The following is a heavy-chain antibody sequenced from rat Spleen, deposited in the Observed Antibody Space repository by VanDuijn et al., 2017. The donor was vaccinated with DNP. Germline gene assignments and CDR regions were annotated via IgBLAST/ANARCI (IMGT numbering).Heavy chain of an antibody. D-gene: IGHD1-7*01. CDR3: ATSSYFGYDYGFAY. CDR2: IIYDGSST. CDR1: GFTFNKYW. Sequence: EVQLVESGGDLVQPGRSLKLSCVASGFTFNKYWMAWIRQAPKKGLEWVATIIYDGSSTYYRDSVSGRFTISRDYARSTLYLQIDSLRSDDTDTYYCATSSYFGYDYGFAYWGQGTLVTVSS. J-gene: IGHJ3*01. V-gene: IGHV5S10*01.